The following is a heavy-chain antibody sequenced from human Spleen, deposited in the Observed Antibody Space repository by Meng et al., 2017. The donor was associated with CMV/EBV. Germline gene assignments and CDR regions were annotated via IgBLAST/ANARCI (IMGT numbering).Heavy chain of an antibody. D-gene: IGHD2-2*01. V-gene: IGHV1-2*02. J-gene: IGHJ4*02. Sequence: TCTGHYIHWVRQAHGQGLEWMGWINPNSGFTNYAQKFKGRVTITKDTSLTTTYMDVSRLTSDDTAMYYCARGSEDFVVEPPTVWSDFWGQGTLVTVSS. CDR1: TCTGHY. CDR2: INPNSGFT. CDR3: ARGSEDFVVEPPTVWSDF.